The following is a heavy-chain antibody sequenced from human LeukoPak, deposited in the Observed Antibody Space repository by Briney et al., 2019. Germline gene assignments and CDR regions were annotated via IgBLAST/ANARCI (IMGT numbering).Heavy chain of an antibody. Sequence: SETLSLTCTVSGGSISSYYWSWIRQPPGKGLEWIGYIYYSGSTNYNPSLKSRVTISVDTSKNQFSLKLSSVTAADTAVYYCARSRRYQLLRHAFDIWGQGTMVTVSS. CDR2: IYYSGST. V-gene: IGHV4-59*12. CDR1: GGSISSYY. D-gene: IGHD2-2*01. J-gene: IGHJ3*02. CDR3: ARSRRYQLLRHAFDI.